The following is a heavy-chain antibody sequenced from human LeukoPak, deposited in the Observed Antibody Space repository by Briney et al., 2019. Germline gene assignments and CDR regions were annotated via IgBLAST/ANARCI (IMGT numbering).Heavy chain of an antibody. CDR2: FLAGGLL. V-gene: IGHV3-66*04. Sequence: GGSLRLSCAGSGFNVTTNNMYWVRQAPGKGLECVSTFLAGGLLDYADSVRDRFTISRDTSKNTLYLQMNSLSAEDTAVYYCGRRFCNSCPLDFWGQGTLVTVSS. J-gene: IGHJ4*02. CDR1: GFNVTTNN. CDR3: GRRFCNSCPLDF. D-gene: IGHD2-21*01.